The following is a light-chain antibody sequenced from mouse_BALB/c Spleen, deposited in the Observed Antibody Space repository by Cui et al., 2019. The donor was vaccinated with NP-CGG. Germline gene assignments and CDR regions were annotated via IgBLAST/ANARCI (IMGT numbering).Light chain of an antibody. V-gene: IGLV1*01. Sequence: QAVVTQESALTTSPGETVTLTCRSSTGAVTTSNYANWVQEKPDHLFTGLIGGTKNRAPGVPARFSGSLLGDKAALTITGARTEDEAIYFCALWYSNHWVFGGGTKLTVL. CDR1: TGAVTTSNY. J-gene: IGLJ1*01. CDR2: GTK. CDR3: ALWYSNHWV.